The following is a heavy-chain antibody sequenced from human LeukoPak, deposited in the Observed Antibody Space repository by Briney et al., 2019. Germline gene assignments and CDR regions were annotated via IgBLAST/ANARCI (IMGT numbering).Heavy chain of an antibody. CDR3: ARPGGSSWLHEYYFDY. V-gene: IGHV1-18*01. D-gene: IGHD6-13*01. CDR2: ISAYNGNT. CDR1: GYTFTSYG. J-gene: IGHJ4*02. Sequence: GASVKVSCKASGYTFTSYGNSWVRQAPGQGLEWMGWISAYNGNTNYAQKLQGRVTMTTDTSTSTAYMELSSLRSDDTAVYYCARPGGSSWLHEYYFDYWGQGTLVTVSS.